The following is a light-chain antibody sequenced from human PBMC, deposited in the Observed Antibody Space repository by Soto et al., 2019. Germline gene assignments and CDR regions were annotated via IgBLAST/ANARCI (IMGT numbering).Light chain of an antibody. J-gene: IGKJ4*01. V-gene: IGKV3-20*01. CDR2: GAS. Sequence: EIVLTHSPCTLSLSPGERATLSCTASQSVSNNYLAWYQQKPGQAPRLLIYGASNRATGIPDRFSGSGSATDFTLTISRLETEDFAVYFCQQSGSSPLTFGRGTKVDIK. CDR3: QQSGSSPLT. CDR1: QSVSNNY.